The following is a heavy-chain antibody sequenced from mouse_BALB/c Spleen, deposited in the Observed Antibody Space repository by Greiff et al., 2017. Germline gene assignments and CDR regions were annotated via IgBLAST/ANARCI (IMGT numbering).Heavy chain of an antibody. CDR2: IWTGGGT. CDR1: GFSLTSYD. CDR3: VRSMITTEYFDV. V-gene: IGHV2-9-2*01. Sequence: QVQLKQSGPGLVAPSQSLSITCTVSGFSLTSYDISWIRQPPGKGLEWLGVIWTGGGTNYNSAFMSRLSISKDNSKSQVFLKMNSLQTDDTAIYYCVRSMITTEYFDVWGAGTTVTVSS. D-gene: IGHD2-4*01. J-gene: IGHJ1*01.